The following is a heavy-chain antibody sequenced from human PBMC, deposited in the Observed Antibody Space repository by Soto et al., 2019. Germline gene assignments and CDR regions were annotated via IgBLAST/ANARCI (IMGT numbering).Heavy chain of an antibody. J-gene: IGHJ4*02. Sequence: SETLSLTCTVSGGSISSYYWSWIRQPPGKGLEWIGYIYYSGSTNYNPSLKSRVTISVDTSKNQFSLKLSSVTAADTAVYYCAREDKGQSTSAAAAYYFEYWGQGTLVTVSS. CDR2: IYYSGST. CDR1: GGSISSYY. D-gene: IGHD2-2*01. V-gene: IGHV4-59*01. CDR3: AREDKGQSTSAAAAYYFEY.